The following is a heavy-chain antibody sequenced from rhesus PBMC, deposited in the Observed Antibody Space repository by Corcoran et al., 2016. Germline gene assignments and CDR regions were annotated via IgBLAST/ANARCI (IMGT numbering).Heavy chain of an antibody. V-gene: IGHV4-147*01. CDR1: GGSISSYW. Sequence: QVQLQESGPGVVKPSETLSLTCAVSGGSISSYWWGWLSQAPGKGLEWIGQIYGGSCTTSYNPALQSRVTISSDTSKNQFSLKLSSVTAADTAVYYCAKGVGSCNPNFDYWGQGVLVSVSS. D-gene: IGHD6-25*01. CDR3: AKGVGSCNPNFDY. CDR2: IYGGSCTT. J-gene: IGHJ4*01.